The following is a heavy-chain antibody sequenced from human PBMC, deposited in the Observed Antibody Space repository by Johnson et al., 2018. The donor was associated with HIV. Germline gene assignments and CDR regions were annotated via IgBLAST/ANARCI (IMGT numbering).Heavy chain of an antibody. Sequence: HVQLVESGGGVVQPGRSLRLSCAASGFTFSSYGMHWVRQAPAKGLEWVAVISYDGSDKDYADSVKGRFTISRDSSKNTLYLQMNSLRAEDTAVYYCARDRGITIFAVTIDAFDIWGQGTMVTVSS. CDR1: GFTFSSYG. V-gene: IGHV3-30*04. J-gene: IGHJ3*02. CDR3: ARDRGITIFAVTIDAFDI. CDR2: ISYDGSDK. D-gene: IGHD3-3*01.